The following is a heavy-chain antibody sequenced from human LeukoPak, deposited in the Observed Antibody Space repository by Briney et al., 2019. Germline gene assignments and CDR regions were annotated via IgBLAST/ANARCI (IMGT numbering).Heavy chain of an antibody. CDR2: INHSGST. CDR3: ARHKNMGYYGSGSYYKAPSNWFDP. J-gene: IGHJ5*02. V-gene: IGHV4-34*01. CDR1: GGSFRGYY. D-gene: IGHD3-10*01. Sequence: SETLSLTCAVYGGSFRGYYWSWIRQPPGKGLEWIGEINHSGSTNYIPSLKSRVTISVDTSKNQFSLKLSSVTAADTAVYYCARHKNMGYYGSGSYYKAPSNWFDPWGQGTLVTVSS.